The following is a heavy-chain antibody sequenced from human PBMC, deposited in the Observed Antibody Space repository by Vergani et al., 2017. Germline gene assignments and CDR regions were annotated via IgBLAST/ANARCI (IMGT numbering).Heavy chain of an antibody. CDR2: INAGNGNT. J-gene: IGHJ5*02. CDR1: GYTFTTYA. Sequence: QVQLVQSGAEVRKPGASVKVSCKASGYTFTTYAMHWVHQDPGQRLEWMGWINAGNGNTKYSQKFQVRVTITRYTSASTASMELSSLTSEDTAVYYCARVAYYDSSASYVGWFDPWGQGTLVTVSA. D-gene: IGHD3-22*01. V-gene: IGHV1-3*01. CDR3: ARVAYYDSSASYVGWFDP.